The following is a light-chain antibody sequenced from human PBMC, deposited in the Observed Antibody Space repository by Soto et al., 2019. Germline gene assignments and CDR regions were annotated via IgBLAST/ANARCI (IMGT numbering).Light chain of an antibody. J-gene: IGKJ5*01. CDR2: RAS. CDR1: QTIYSN. V-gene: IGKV3-15*01. Sequence: IVMTQSPATLSVSPGERATLSCRAGQTIYSNVAWYQQRPGQAPRLLIYRASTRATGVPARFSGSGSGTEFTLTISGLQSEDFALYYCQQYNNWPTITFGQGTRLEIK. CDR3: QQYNNWPTIT.